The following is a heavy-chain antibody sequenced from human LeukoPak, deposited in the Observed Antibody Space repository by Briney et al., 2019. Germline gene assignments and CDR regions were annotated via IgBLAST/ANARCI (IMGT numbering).Heavy chain of an antibody. J-gene: IGHJ4*02. CDR2: IRGSGDST. CDR1: GFTFSSYG. CDR3: AKDPIGFGELGGYFDY. V-gene: IGHV3-23*01. Sequence: PGGSLRLSCGASGFTFSSYGMSWVRQAPGKGLEWVSGIRGSGDSTYYADSVKGRFTISRDNSKNTLYLQMNSLRAEDTAVYYCAKDPIGFGELGGYFDYWGQGTLVTVSS. D-gene: IGHD3-10*01.